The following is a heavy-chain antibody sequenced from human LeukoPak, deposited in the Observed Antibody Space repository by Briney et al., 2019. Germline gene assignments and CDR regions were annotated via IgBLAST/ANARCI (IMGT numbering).Heavy chain of an antibody. CDR1: GGSFSGYY. V-gene: IGHV4-34*01. J-gene: IGHJ6*03. Sequence: PSETLSLTCAVYGGSFSGYYWSWIRQPPGKGLEWIGEINHSGSTNYNPSLKSRVTISVDTSKNQFSLKLSSVTAADTAVYYCARHPSTSTHYYYYMDVWGKGTTVTVSS. CDR3: ARHPSTSTHYYYYMDV. D-gene: IGHD1-1*01. CDR2: INHSGST.